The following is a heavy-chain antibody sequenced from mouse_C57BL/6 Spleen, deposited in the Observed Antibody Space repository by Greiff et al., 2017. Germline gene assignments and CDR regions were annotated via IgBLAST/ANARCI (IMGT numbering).Heavy chain of an antibody. CDR3: AREAFITTVVATEDAMDY. D-gene: IGHD1-1*01. J-gene: IGHJ4*01. V-gene: IGHV1-66*01. CDR1: GYSFTRYY. Sequence: QVQLQQSGPELVKPGASVKISCKASGYSFTRYYIHWVKQRPGPGLEWIGWIYPGSGNTKYNEKFKGKATLTADTSSSTAYMQLSSLTSEDSAVYYCAREAFITTVVATEDAMDYWGQGTSVTVSS. CDR2: IYPGSGNT.